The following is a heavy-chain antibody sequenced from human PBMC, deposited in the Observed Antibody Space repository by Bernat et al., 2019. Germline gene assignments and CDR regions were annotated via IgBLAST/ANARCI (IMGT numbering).Heavy chain of an antibody. Sequence: QVQLVESGGGVVQPGRFLRLSCAASGFTFSSYAMHWVRQAPGKGLEWVAVISYDGSNKYYADSVKGRFTISRDNSKNTLYLQMNSLRAEDTAVYYCARDISPSSGWYADYYYYYGMDVWGQGTTVTVSS. CDR2: ISYDGSNK. D-gene: IGHD6-19*01. J-gene: IGHJ6*02. V-gene: IGHV3-30-3*01. CDR3: ARDISPSSGWYADYYYYYGMDV. CDR1: GFTFSSYA.